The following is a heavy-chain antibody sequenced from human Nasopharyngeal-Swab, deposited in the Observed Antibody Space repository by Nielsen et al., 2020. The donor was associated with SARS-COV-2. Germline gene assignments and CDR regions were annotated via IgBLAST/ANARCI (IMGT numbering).Heavy chain of an antibody. D-gene: IGHD3-16*02. V-gene: IGHV4-61*01. Sequence: SETLSLTCTVSGGSVSSGSYYWSWIRQPPGKGLEWIGYIYFSGSTSYNPSLKSRVTMSVDTSKNQFSLNLTSVTAADPAVYYCARVALGSYLRGRGMDVWGQGTTVTVSS. CDR3: ARVALGSYLRGRGMDV. J-gene: IGHJ6*02. CDR1: GGSVSSGSYY. CDR2: IYFSGST.